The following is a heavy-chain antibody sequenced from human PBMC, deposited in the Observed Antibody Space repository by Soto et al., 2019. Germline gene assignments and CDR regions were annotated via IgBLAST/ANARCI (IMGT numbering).Heavy chain of an antibody. Sequence: SETLSLTCAVSGGSIISSHYYWDWIRRPPGEGLEWIGTIHYDGSTYYNPSLKSRVTMSVDTFKNQFSLKLTSVTAADTAVYYCARRLRHYDFLDSWGRGTLVTVSS. D-gene: IGHD3-3*01. CDR2: IHYDGST. V-gene: IGHV4-39*01. J-gene: IGHJ5*01. CDR1: GGSIISSHYY. CDR3: ARRLRHYDFLDS.